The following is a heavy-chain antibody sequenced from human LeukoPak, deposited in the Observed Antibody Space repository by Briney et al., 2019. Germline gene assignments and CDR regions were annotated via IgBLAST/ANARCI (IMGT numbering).Heavy chain of an antibody. Sequence: SETLSLTCTVSGGSISSYYWSWIRQPPGKGLEWIGYIYDSGSTNYNPSLKSRVTISVDTSKNQFSLKLSSVTAADTAVYYCARNVPSPSHHFDIWGQGTMVTVSS. J-gene: IGHJ3*02. D-gene: IGHD1-1*01. CDR1: GGSISSYY. V-gene: IGHV4-59*08. CDR2: IYDSGST. CDR3: ARNVPSPSHHFDI.